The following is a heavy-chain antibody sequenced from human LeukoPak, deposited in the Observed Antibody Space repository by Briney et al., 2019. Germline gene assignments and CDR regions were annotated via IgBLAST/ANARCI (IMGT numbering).Heavy chain of an antibody. CDR2: IYYSGST. J-gene: IGHJ4*02. D-gene: IGHD6-13*01. Sequence: SETLSLTCTVSGGSISSSSYYWGWIRQPPGKGLEWIGSIYYSGSTYYNPSLKSRVTISVDTSKNQFSLKLSSVTAADTAVYYCAMTSAGTSDYWGQGTLVTVSS. V-gene: IGHV4-39*07. CDR1: GGSISSSSYY. CDR3: AMTSAGTSDY.